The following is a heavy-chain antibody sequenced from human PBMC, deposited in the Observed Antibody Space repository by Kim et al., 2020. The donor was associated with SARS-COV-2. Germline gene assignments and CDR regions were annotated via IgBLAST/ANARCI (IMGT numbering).Heavy chain of an antibody. CDR1: GFTFSGST. D-gene: IGHD6-19*01. V-gene: IGHV3-73*01. CDR3: TRVNPTAGGWYDAFD. J-gene: IGHJ3*02. Sequence: GGSLRLSCAASGFTFSGSTMHWVRQASGKGLEWVGRIRSKANNYATAYAASAKNRFTISRDDSKSTAYLQMNSLKTEDTAVYYCTRVNPTAGGWYDAFD. CDR2: IRSKANNYAT.